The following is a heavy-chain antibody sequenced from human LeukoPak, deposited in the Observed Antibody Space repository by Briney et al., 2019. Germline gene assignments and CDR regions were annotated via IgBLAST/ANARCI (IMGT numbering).Heavy chain of an antibody. CDR2: INHSGST. CDR1: GGSFSGYY. Sequence: SETLSLTCAVYGGSFSGYYWSWIRQPPGKGLEWIGEINHSGSTNYNPSLKSRVTISVDTSKNQFSLKLSSVTAADTAVYYCARGSPIGYCSSTSCYSPGDYYGMDVWGQGTTVTVSS. V-gene: IGHV4-34*01. CDR3: ARGSPIGYCSSTSCYSPGDYYGMDV. J-gene: IGHJ6*02. D-gene: IGHD2-2*02.